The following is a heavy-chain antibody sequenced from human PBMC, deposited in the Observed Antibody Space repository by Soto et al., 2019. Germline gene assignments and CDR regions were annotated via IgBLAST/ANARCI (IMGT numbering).Heavy chain of an antibody. D-gene: IGHD2-15*01. CDR1: GFIFTSYS. CDR2: IRIDSNHI. J-gene: IGHJ4*02. CDR3: ARDLCYAFDY. Sequence: EVQLVESGGGLVQPGGSLRLSCAASGFIFTSYSMNWVRQAPGKGLEWLSYIRIDSNHIGYADSVRGRFTISSDIAKNSLYLQMNSLGDEDTAVYYCARDLCYAFDYWGQGTLVTVSS. V-gene: IGHV3-48*02.